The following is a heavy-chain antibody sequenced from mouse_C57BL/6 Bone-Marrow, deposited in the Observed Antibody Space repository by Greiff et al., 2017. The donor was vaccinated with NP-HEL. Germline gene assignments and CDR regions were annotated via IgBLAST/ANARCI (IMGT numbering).Heavy chain of an antibody. V-gene: IGHV1-50*01. CDR3: ARKRGAMDY. CDR1: GYTFTSYW. Sequence: QVQLQQPGAELVKPGASVKLSCKASGYTFTSYWMQWVKQRPGQGLEWIGEIDPSDSYTNSNQKFKGKATLTVDTSSSTAYMQLSSLTSEDSAVYYCARKRGAMDYWGQGTSVTVSS. CDR2: IDPSDSYT. J-gene: IGHJ4*01.